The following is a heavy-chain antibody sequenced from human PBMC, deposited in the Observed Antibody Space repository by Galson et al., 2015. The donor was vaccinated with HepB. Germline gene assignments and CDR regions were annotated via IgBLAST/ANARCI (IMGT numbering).Heavy chain of an antibody. J-gene: IGHJ4*02. V-gene: IGHV3-23*01. CDR2: IGAGGVST. D-gene: IGHD3-10*01. CDR3: VKGDHRVYGWEAY. Sequence: SLRLSCAASGFTFSSYAMSWVRQAPGKGLEWVSAIGAGGVSTYYADSVKGRFIISRDNSKSTLFLQMNSLRADDTAVYYCVKGDHRVYGWEAYWGQGTLVTVSS. CDR1: GFTFSSYA.